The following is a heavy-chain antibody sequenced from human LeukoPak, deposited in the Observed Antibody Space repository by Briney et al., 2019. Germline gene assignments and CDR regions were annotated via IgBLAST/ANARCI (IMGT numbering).Heavy chain of an antibody. Sequence: LQTLSLTCTVSGGSISTGDYYWSSIRQPPGKGLGWVGYIYYRGSTYYNPSLKSRVTISVDTSKKQFSLKLSSVTAADTAVYDCARAPVGYDFWSGYPPYYYYGMDVGGQGTTGTVSS. J-gene: IGHJ6*02. D-gene: IGHD3-3*01. CDR2: IYYRGST. CDR3: ARAPVGYDFWSGYPPYYYYGMDV. V-gene: IGHV4-30-4*01. CDR1: GGSISTGDYY.